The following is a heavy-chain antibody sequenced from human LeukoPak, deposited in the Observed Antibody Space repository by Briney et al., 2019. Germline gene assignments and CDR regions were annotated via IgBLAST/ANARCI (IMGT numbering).Heavy chain of an antibody. CDR3: ASNGGNRGTFLQLDY. CDR2: IYSGGNT. J-gene: IGHJ4*02. V-gene: IGHV3-66*02. Sequence: HPGGSLRLSCAASGFTVNTTYMTWVRQAPGKGLEWVSVIYSGGNTYHTDSVKGRFTIFRDNSENTLYLQMNSLRAEDTAVYYCASNGGNRGTFLQLDYWGQGTLVTVSS. CDR1: GFTVNTTY. D-gene: IGHD7-27*01.